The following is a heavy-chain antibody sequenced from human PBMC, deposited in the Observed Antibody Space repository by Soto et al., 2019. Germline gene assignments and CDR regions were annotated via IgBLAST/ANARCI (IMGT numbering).Heavy chain of an antibody. V-gene: IGHV3-7*05. CDR3: ARLGRHYYYYYGMDV. J-gene: IGHJ6*02. CDR2: IKQDGSEK. D-gene: IGHD1-26*01. Sequence: GGSLRLSCAASGFTFSSYWMSWVRQAPGKGLEWVANIKQDGSEKYYVDSVKGRFTISRDNAKNSLYLQMNSLRAEDTAVYYCARLGRHYYYYYGMDVWGQGTTVTVS. CDR1: GFTFSSYW.